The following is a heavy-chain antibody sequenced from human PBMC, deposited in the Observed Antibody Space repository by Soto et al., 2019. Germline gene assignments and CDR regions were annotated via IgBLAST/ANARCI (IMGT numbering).Heavy chain of an antibody. D-gene: IGHD2-2*02. CDR1: GYTFTSYG. V-gene: IGHV1-18*01. Sequence: VSSVKVSCKASGYTFTSYGISWVRQAPGQGLEWMGWISAYNGNTNYAQKLQGRVTMTTDTSTSTAYMELRSLRSDDTAVYYCARTGGYCSSTSCYTESRGAFDIWGQGTMVTVSS. CDR3: ARTGGYCSSTSCYTESRGAFDI. J-gene: IGHJ3*02. CDR2: ISAYNGNT.